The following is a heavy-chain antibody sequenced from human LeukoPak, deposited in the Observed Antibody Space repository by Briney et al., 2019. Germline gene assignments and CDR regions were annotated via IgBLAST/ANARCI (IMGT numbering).Heavy chain of an antibody. CDR1: GFTFSSYW. CDR2: IKQDGSEK. CDR3: ASLTYYYGSGGPYYFDY. Sequence: PGGSLRLSCAASGFTFSSYWMSWVRQAPGKGLEWVANIKQDGSEKYYVDSVKGRFTISRDNAKNSLYLQMNSLRAEDTAVYYCASLTYYYGSGGPYYFDYWGQGTLVTVSS. J-gene: IGHJ4*02. V-gene: IGHV3-7*01. D-gene: IGHD3-10*01.